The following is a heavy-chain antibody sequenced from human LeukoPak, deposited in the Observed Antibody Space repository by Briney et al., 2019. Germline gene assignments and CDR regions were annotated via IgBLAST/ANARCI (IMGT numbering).Heavy chain of an antibody. J-gene: IGHJ6*03. CDR3: ARIPIRYSSGWYVPYYYYYMDV. CDR1: GGSFSGYY. CDR2: INHSGST. V-gene: IGHV4-34*01. D-gene: IGHD6-19*01. Sequence: PSETLSLTCAVYGGSFSGYYWSWIRQPPGKGLEWIGEINHSGSTNYNPSLKSRVTISVDTSKNQFSLKLSSVTAADTAVYYCARIPIRYSSGWYVPYYYYYMDVWGKGTTVTVSS.